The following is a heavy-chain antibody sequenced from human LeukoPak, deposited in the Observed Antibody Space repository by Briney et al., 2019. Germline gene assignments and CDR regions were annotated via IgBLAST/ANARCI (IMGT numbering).Heavy chain of an antibody. CDR2: IYTSGST. CDR1: GGSISSYY. D-gene: IGHD3-3*01. J-gene: IGHJ4*02. Sequence: PSETLSLTCTVSGGSISSYYWSWIRQPAGKGLEWIGRIYTSGSTNYNPSLKSRVTMSVDTSKNQFSLKLSSVTAADTAVYYWARDGFRFLELFYFDYWGQGTLVTVSS. CDR3: ARDGFRFLELFYFDY. V-gene: IGHV4-4*07.